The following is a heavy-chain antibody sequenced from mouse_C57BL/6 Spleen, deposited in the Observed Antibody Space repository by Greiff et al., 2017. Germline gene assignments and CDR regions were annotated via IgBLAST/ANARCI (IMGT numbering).Heavy chain of an antibody. Sequence: DVKLVESGGDLVKPGGSLKLSCAASGFTFSSYGMSWVRQTPDKRLEWVATISSGGSYTYYPDSVKGRFTISRDNAKNTLYLQMSSLKSEDTAMYYCARLTTVVEEYAMDYWGQGTSVTVSS. CDR2: ISSGGSYT. J-gene: IGHJ4*01. CDR3: ARLTTVVEEYAMDY. D-gene: IGHD1-1*01. CDR1: GFTFSSYG. V-gene: IGHV5-6*02.